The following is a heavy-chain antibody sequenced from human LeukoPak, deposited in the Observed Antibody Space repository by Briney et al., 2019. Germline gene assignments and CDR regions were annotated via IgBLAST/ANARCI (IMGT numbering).Heavy chain of an antibody. D-gene: IGHD4-17*01. CDR1: GFTLSSNS. CDR2: ISSTSSYI. Sequence: GGSLRLSCAASGFTLSSNSMNWVRQAPGKGLEWVSFISSTSSYIYYADSVRGRFTISRDNAKKSLYLQMNSLRAEDTAVYYCARDQDGDYDGFDIWGQGTMVTVSS. V-gene: IGHV3-21*01. CDR3: ARDQDGDYDGFDI. J-gene: IGHJ3*02.